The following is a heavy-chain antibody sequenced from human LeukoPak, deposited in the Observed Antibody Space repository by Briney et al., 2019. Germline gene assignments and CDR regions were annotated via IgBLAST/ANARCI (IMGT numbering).Heavy chain of an antibody. V-gene: IGHV4-59*01. J-gene: IGHJ2*01. D-gene: IGHD6-19*01. CDR1: GXSISSYF. CDR2: ISYSGTT. CDR3: ARDTSGWDGSWYFDL. Sequence: PSETLSLTCTVSGXSISSYFGSWIRQPPGKGLEWIGYISYSGTTNYNPSLKSRVTMSIDTSKNQFSLKLSSVTAADTAVYYCARDTSGWDGSWYFDLWGRGTLVSVSS.